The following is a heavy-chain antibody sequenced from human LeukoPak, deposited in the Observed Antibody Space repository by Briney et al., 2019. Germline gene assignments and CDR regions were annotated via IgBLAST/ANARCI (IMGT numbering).Heavy chain of an antibody. Sequence: GGSLRLSCAASGFTFSSYWMHWVRQAPGKGLMWVSRIDDDGSTTTDYADSVKGRFTISRDNAKNSLYLQMNSLRAEDTAVYYCLPIGYCCGGSCYSVRHWGQGTLVTVSS. CDR3: LPIGYCCGGSCYSVRH. CDR2: IDDDGSTTT. CDR1: GFTFSSYW. D-gene: IGHD2-15*01. J-gene: IGHJ1*01. V-gene: IGHV3-74*01.